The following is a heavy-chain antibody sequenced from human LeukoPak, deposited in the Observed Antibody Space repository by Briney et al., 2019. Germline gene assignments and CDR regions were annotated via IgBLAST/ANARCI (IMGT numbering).Heavy chain of an antibody. CDR2: ISTSSSYI. V-gene: IGHV3-21*01. Sequence: GGSLRLSCAASGFTFSSYSMNWVRQAPGKGLEWVSSISTSSSYIYYADSVKGRFTISRDNSKNTLYLQMNSLRAEDTAVYYCAKAPGNYDFWSGGNWFDPWGQGTLVTVSS. CDR3: AKAPGNYDFWSGGNWFDP. J-gene: IGHJ5*02. CDR1: GFTFSSYS. D-gene: IGHD3-3*01.